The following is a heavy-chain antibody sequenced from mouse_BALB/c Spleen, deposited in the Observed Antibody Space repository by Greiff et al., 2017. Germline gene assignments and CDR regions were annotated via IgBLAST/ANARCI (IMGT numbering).Heavy chain of an antibody. CDR2: ISSGGST. CDR1: GFTFSSYA. CDR3: ARAGTTARFAY. V-gene: IGHV5-6-5*01. J-gene: IGHJ3*01. Sequence: EVKLMESGGGLVKPGGSLKLSCAASGFTFSSYAMSWVRQTPEKRLEWVASISSGGSTYYPDSVKVRFTISRDNARNILYLQMSSLRSEDTAMYYCARAGTTARFAYWGQGTLVTVSA. D-gene: IGHD1-2*01.